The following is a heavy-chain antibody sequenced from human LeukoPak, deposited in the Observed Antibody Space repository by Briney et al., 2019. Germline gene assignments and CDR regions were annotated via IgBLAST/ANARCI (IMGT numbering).Heavy chain of an antibody. CDR2: ITPIFGTA. CDR3: ARASSDDTAMATPFAY. J-gene: IGHJ4*02. V-gene: IGHV1-69*06. CDR1: GGTFSNYA. Sequence: ASVKVSCKASGGTFSNYAINWVRQAPGQGLEWMGGITPIFGTANYVQKFQGRVTITADKSTSTAYMELSRLRSEDAAIYYCARASSDDTAMATPFAYWGQGTLVTVSS. D-gene: IGHD5-18*01.